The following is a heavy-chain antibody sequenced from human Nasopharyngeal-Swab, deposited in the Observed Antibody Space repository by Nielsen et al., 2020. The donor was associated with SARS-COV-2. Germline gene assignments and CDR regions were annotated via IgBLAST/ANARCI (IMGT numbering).Heavy chain of an antibody. J-gene: IGHJ2*01. Sequence: GESLKISCAASGFTFSSYSMNWVRQAPGKGLEWVSSISSSSSYTNYADSVKGRFTISRDNAKNSLYLQMNSLRAEDTAVYYCARVKRVTMVRYFDLWGRGTLVTVSS. CDR1: GFTFSSYS. CDR2: ISSSSSYT. CDR3: ARVKRVTMVRYFDL. V-gene: IGHV3-21*01. D-gene: IGHD3-10*01.